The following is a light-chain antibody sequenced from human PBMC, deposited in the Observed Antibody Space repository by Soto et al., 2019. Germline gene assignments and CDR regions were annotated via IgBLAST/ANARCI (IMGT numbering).Light chain of an antibody. V-gene: IGKV3D-20*01. Sequence: EIVLTQSPATLTLSPGERATLSCGASQSVSSSFLAWYQQKVGLAPRLLIYDASSRATGIPDRFSGSGSGTDFTLTISRLEPEDFAGYYCQRYVPSPPTPFGQGTRLESK. CDR1: QSVSSSF. CDR3: QRYVPSPPTP. CDR2: DAS. J-gene: IGKJ5*01.